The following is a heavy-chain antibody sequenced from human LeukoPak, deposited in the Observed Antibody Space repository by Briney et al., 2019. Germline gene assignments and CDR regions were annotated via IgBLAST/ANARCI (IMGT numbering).Heavy chain of an antibody. Sequence: PGGSLRLSCAASGFTFSSYGMHWVRQAPGKGLEWVAFIRYDGSNKYYADSVKGRFTISRDNSNNTLYLQMNSLRAEDTAVYYCAKVGDKIVVVPAAPHDYWGQGTLVTVSS. D-gene: IGHD2-2*01. J-gene: IGHJ4*02. V-gene: IGHV3-30*02. CDR2: IRYDGSNK. CDR3: AKVGDKIVVVPAAPHDY. CDR1: GFTFSSYG.